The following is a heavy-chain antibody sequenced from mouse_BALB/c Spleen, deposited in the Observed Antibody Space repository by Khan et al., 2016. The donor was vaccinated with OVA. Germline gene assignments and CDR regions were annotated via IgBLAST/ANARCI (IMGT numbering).Heavy chain of an antibody. CDR1: GFSFSSYT. CDR2: ISSGSTYT. V-gene: IGHV5-6-4*01. CDR3: TRDGNYAAWYVDV. Sequence: EVELVEPGGGLVNPGGSLKLSCAASGFSFSSYTMSWVRQIPEKRLAWVATISSGSTYTYSPDSVKGRFPTSTDNAKHPMHLQTSSLKSEDTAMHNCTRDGNYAAWYVDVWGAGTTVTVST. J-gene: IGHJ1*01. D-gene: IGHD2-1*01.